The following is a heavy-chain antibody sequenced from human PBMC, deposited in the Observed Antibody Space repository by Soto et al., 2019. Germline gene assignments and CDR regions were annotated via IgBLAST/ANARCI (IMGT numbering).Heavy chain of an antibody. CDR2: ISGFNGNT. V-gene: IGHV1-18*01. Sequence: QDQLVQSGPEVKKPGASVTVSCKASGYSFTNYGITWVRQAPGQGLEWMGWISGFNGNTHYAQKLQGRVTMTTDASTSTAYMELRSLRSDDTAVYYCARDRGVAPPVAGNTHYYYYMDVWGKGTTVTVSS. J-gene: IGHJ6*03. D-gene: IGHD6-19*01. CDR3: ARDRGVAPPVAGNTHYYYYMDV. CDR1: GYSFTNYG.